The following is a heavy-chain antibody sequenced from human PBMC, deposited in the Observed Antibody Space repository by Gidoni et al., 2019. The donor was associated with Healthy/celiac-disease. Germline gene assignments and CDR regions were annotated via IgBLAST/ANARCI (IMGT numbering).Heavy chain of an antibody. Sequence: EVQLVESGGGVVKPGGSVRRSCAASGCTFSSSWMSWVRQAPGKGLECVANIEQDGSERYYLDSVKGRFTISRDNAKTSLYLQMNSLRAEDTAVYYCARDSLWLGAFDIWGQGTMVTVSS. D-gene: IGHD2-21*01. CDR1: GCTFSSSW. V-gene: IGHV3-7*01. J-gene: IGHJ3*02. CDR2: IEQDGSER. CDR3: ARDSLWLGAFDI.